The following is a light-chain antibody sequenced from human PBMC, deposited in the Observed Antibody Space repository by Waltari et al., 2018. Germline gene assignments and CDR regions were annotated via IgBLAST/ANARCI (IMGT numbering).Light chain of an antibody. V-gene: IGLV2-14*03. CDR1: SSDVGRYDF. CDR3: NSYASGSNGV. Sequence: QSALTQPASVSGSPGQSITISCTGTSSDVGRYDFVSWYQQHPGKAPKLLIYDVSSRPSGVSNGCPGSKSGNTASLTISGLQAEDEAEYYCNSYASGSNGVFGGGTRLTVL. J-gene: IGLJ3*02. CDR2: DVS.